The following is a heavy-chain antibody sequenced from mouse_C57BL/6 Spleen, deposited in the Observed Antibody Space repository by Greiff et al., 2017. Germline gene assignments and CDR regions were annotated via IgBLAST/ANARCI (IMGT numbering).Heavy chain of an antibody. CDR2: IHPNSGST. D-gene: IGHD2-3*01. CDR3: ARGNGYYEEGYFDY. Sequence: QVQLQQSGAELVKPGASVKLSCKASGYTFTSYWMHWVKQRPGQGLEWIGMIHPNSGSTNYNEKFKSKATLTVDKSSSTAYMQLSSLTSEDSAVYYCARGNGYYEEGYFDYWGQGTTLTVSS. V-gene: IGHV1-64*01. CDR1: GYTFTSYW. J-gene: IGHJ2*01.